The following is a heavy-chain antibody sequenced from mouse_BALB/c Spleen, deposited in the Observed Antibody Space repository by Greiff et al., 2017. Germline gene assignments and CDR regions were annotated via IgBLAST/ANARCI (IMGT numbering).Heavy chain of an antibody. D-gene: IGHD1-1*01. Sequence: GQLKQSGAELVKPGASVKLSCTASGFNIKDTYMHWVKQRPEQGLEWIGRIDPANGNTKYDPKFQGKATITADTSSNTAYLQLSSLTSEDTAVYYCARNYYGTPFADWGQGTLVTVSA. CDR2: IDPANGNT. CDR3: ARNYYGTPFAD. CDR1: GFNIKDTY. V-gene: IGHV14-3*02. J-gene: IGHJ3*01.